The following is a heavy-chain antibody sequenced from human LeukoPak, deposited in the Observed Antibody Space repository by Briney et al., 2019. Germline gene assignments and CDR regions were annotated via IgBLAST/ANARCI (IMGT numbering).Heavy chain of an antibody. V-gene: IGHV4-34*01. CDR2: INHSGST. CDR1: GGSFSGYY. J-gene: IGHJ4*02. CDR3: ARGGVTDY. Sequence: SETLSLTCAVYGGSFSGYYWGWIRQPPGKGLEWIGEINHSGSTYYNPSLKSRVTISVDTSKNQFSLKLTSVTAADTAVYYCARGGVTDYWGQGTLVTVPS. D-gene: IGHD3-10*01.